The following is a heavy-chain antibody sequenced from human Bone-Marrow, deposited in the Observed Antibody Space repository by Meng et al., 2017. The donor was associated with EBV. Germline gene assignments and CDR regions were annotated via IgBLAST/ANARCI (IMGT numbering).Heavy chain of an antibody. V-gene: IGHV1-69*01. J-gene: IGHJ4*02. CDR3: ASESGRGFTPDY. CDR2: LIPITGVA. CDR1: GGTFSRAA. D-gene: IGHD3-10*01. Sequence: GRVVKGGAGEKKLWAWVVVSGQTSGGTFSRAAISWVGQAPGQGLVWMGGLIPITGVAHYAQKFQDRVSIIADEYTSTQYLELSSLRSEDTAIYFCASESGRGFTPDYWGQGTLVTVSS.